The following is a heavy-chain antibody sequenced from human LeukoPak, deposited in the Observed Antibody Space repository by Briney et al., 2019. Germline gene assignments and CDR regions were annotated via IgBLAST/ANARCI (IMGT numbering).Heavy chain of an antibody. J-gene: IGHJ4*02. CDR3: ATEGKMVRGVYTDY. CDR2: FDPEDGET. V-gene: IGHV1-24*01. D-gene: IGHD3-10*01. CDR1: GYTLTELS. Sequence: ASVKVSCKVSGYTLTELSMHWVRQAPGKGLEWMGGFDPEDGETIYAQKFQGRVTMTEDTSTDTAYMELGSLRSEDTAVYYCATEGKMVRGVYTDYWGQGTLVTVSS.